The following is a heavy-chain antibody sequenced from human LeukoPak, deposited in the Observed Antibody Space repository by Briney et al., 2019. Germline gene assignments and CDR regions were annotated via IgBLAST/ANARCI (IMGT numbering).Heavy chain of an antibody. CDR2: ISGSGGST. J-gene: IGHJ4*02. V-gene: IGHV3-23*01. CDR1: GFTFSSYA. CDR3: AKDMGSGYYYPSVTTDY. Sequence: GGSLRLSCAASGFTFSSYAMGWVRQAPGKGLEWVSAISGSGGSTYYADSVKGRFTISRDNSKNTLYLQMNSLRAEDTAVYYRAKDMGSGYYYPSVTTDYWGQGTLVTVSS. D-gene: IGHD3-22*01.